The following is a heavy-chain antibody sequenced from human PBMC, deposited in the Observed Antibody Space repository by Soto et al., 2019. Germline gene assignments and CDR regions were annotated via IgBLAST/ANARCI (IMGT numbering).Heavy chain of an antibody. CDR2: IGGSGGSI. J-gene: IGHJ4*02. D-gene: IGHD1-26*01. CDR1: GFTFSSYA. CDR3: ARDLAWAFDS. V-gene: IGHV3-48*02. Sequence: GGSLRLSCAASGFTFSSYAMTWVRQPPGKGLEWLSYIGGSGGSISYADSVKGRFTISRDNGKNTLYLQMSSLRDEDTAVYYCARDLAWAFDSWGQGALVTVSS.